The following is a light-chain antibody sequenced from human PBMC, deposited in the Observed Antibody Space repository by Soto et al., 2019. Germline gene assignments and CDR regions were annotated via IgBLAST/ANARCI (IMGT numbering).Light chain of an antibody. V-gene: IGKV3-20*01. CDR2: GAS. J-gene: IGKJ1*01. CDR3: QQYGSSPRT. CDR1: QSVSSSY. Sequence: EIVLTQSPGTLSLSPGERATLSCRASQSVSSSYLDWYQQKPGQAPRLLIYGASSWATGIPDRFSGSGSGTDFTLTISRLEPEDFAVYYCQQYGSSPRTFGQGTKVEIK.